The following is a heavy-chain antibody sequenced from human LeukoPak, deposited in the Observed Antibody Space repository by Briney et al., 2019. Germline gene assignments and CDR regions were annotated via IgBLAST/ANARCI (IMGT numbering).Heavy chain of an antibody. CDR2: FSGTTDST. Sequence: GGSLRLSCAASGFTFSSSAMSWVRQAPGKGLEWVSTFSGTTDSTYYADSVKGRFTISRDNSKSTLYLQMNSLRAEDTAVYSCAKDLLGVAAGNYWGQGTLVTVSS. CDR1: GFTFSSSA. D-gene: IGHD6-13*01. CDR3: AKDLLGVAAGNY. J-gene: IGHJ4*02. V-gene: IGHV3-23*01.